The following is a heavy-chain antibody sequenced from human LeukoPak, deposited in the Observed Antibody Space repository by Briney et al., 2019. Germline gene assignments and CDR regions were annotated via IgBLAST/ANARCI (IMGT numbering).Heavy chain of an antibody. J-gene: IGHJ4*02. D-gene: IGHD3-22*01. CDR2: ISGSGGST. CDR3: AKDILYYYDSSGYTDY. Sequence: PGGSLRLSCAASGFTFSSYAMSWARQAPGKGLEWVSAISGSGGSTYYADSVKGRFTISRDNSKNTLYLQMNSLRAEDTAVYYCAKDILYYYDSSGYTDYWGQGTLVTVSS. V-gene: IGHV3-23*01. CDR1: GFTFSSYA.